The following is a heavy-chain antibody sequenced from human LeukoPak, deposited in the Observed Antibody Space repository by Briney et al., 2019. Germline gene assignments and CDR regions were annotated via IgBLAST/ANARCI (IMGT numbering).Heavy chain of an antibody. CDR2: IKQDGSEK. CDR1: GFTFSSYW. Sequence: GGSLRLSCAASGFTFSSYWMSWVRQAPGKGLEWVANIKQDGSEKYYVDSVKGRFTISRDNAKNSLCLQMNSLRAEDTAVYYCARDPYYYDSSGYYYVPAFDIWGQGTMVTVSS. CDR3: ARDPYYYDSSGYYYVPAFDI. J-gene: IGHJ3*02. V-gene: IGHV3-7*01. D-gene: IGHD3-22*01.